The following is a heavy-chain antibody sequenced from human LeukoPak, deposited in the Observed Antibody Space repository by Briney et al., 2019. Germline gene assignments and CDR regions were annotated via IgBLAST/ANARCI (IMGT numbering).Heavy chain of an antibody. CDR3: ARQGGYSSPFSV. D-gene: IGHD6-6*01. V-gene: IGHV4-4*09. J-gene: IGHJ6*04. CDR1: GGYITTYY. Sequence: SETLSLTRTVTGGYITTYYWSWVRQPPGKGLEWIGYIYTSGTTNYNPSLKSRVTISVDTSRNQLSLRLSSVTAADTAVYYCARQGGYSSPFSVWGKGTTVAVSS. CDR2: IYTSGTT.